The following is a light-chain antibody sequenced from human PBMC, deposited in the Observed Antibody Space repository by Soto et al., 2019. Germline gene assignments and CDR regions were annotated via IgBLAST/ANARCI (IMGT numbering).Light chain of an antibody. CDR3: KQHYSTVT. CDR1: QSVLYSSNNKNY. Sequence: DIVMTQSPDSLAVSLGERATINCKSSQSVLYSSNNKNYLAWYQQKPGQPPELLIYLASTRESGIPDRFSGIGSARDFTLVLSSLRAEDVAVYYCKQHYSTVTFSGGTKVEIK. CDR2: LAS. V-gene: IGKV4-1*01. J-gene: IGKJ4*01.